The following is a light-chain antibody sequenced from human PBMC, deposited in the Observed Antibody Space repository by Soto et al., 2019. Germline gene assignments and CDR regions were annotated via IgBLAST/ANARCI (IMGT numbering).Light chain of an antibody. Sequence: EVVRTQSPATLSVSPGERVTLSCRASQSVRSNLAWYLQKPGQAPRLLIYGASTRATGIPARFSGSGSGTEFTLTISSLQSEDFAVYYCQQYNNWPPLTFGGGTKVEIK. J-gene: IGKJ4*01. CDR1: QSVRSN. V-gene: IGKV3-15*01. CDR3: QQYNNWPPLT. CDR2: GAS.